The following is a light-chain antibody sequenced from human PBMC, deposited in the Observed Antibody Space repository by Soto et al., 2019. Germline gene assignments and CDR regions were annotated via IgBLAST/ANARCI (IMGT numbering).Light chain of an antibody. CDR1: SSNIGKNY. CDR2: ENN. J-gene: IGLJ2*01. V-gene: IGLV1-51*02. CDR3: GAWDSSLSAGV. Sequence: QSVLTQPPSVSAAPGQTVTISCSESSSNIGKNYVSWYQQFQGTAPKLLIYENNKRPSGIPDRFSGSKSGTSATLGITGLQTGDEADYYCGAWDSSLSAGVFGGGTQLTVL.